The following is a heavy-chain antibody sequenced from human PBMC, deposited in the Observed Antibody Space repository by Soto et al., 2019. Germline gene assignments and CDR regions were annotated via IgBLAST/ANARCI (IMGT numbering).Heavy chain of an antibody. CDR2: FDPEDGET. CDR1: GYTLTELS. D-gene: IGHD2-2*01. CDR3: ATMMKPGGWFDP. Sequence: ASVKVSCKVSGYTLTELSMHLVRQAPGKGLEWMGGFDPEDGETIYAQKFQGRVTMTEDTSTDTAYMELSSLRSEDTAVYYCATMMKPGGWFDPWGQGTLVTVSS. V-gene: IGHV1-24*01. J-gene: IGHJ5*02.